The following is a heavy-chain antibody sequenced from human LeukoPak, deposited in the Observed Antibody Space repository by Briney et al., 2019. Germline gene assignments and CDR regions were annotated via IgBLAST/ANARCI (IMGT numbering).Heavy chain of an antibody. CDR1: GFTFSSYA. V-gene: IGHV3-30-3*01. CDR3: ARANCSSTSCYIPADY. Sequence: GGSLRLSCAASGFTFSSYAMHWVRQAPGKGLEWVAVISYNGSNKYYADSVKGRFTISRDNSKNTLYLQMNSLRAEDTAVYYCARANCSSTSCYIPADYWSQGTLVTVSS. D-gene: IGHD2-2*02. CDR2: ISYNGSNK. J-gene: IGHJ4*02.